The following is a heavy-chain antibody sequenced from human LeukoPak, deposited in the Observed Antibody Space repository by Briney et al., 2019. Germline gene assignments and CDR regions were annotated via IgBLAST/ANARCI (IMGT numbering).Heavy chain of an antibody. CDR1: GFTFSCYG. D-gene: IGHD2-15*01. J-gene: IGHJ6*03. Sequence: GGSLRLSCAASGFTFSCYGMHWVRPAPGKGLEWVAFIRYDGSNKYYADSVKGRFTISRDNSKNALYLQMNSLRAEDTAVYYCAKDLGGLNTYYYYYYMDVWGEGTTVTISS. CDR3: AKDLGGLNTYYYYYYMDV. V-gene: IGHV3-30*02. CDR2: IRYDGSNK.